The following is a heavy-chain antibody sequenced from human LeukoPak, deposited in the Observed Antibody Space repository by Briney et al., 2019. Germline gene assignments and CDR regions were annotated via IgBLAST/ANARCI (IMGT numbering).Heavy chain of an antibody. CDR1: GFTCSSYS. V-gene: IGHV3-21*01. CDR2: ISSSSSSI. J-gene: IGHJ4*01. CDR3: ATVNCGGDCYSPSYFDN. D-gene: IGHD2-21*02. Sequence: GGSLRFSGTGSGFTCSSYSRIWVRQGPGKGREGVSTISSSSSSIDSDESVKGRFTISRDHAKNSLSLQTTSLRAADTAVYYCATVNCGGDCYSPSYFDNWGHGALVTVSP.